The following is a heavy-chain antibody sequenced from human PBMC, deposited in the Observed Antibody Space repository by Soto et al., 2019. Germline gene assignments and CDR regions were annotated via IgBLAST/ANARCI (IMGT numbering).Heavy chain of an antibody. D-gene: IGHD4-4*01. CDR3: ARGPPRGDYSNFWFDP. CDR1: GGSISSGDYY. J-gene: IGHJ5*02. V-gene: IGHV4-30-4*01. CDR2: IYHSGGT. Sequence: SETLSLTCTVSGGSISSGDYYWSWIRQPPGKGLEWIGYIYHSGGTYYNSSLKSRVTMSVDTSKNQFSLKLSSVTAADTAVYYCARGPPRGDYSNFWFDPWGQGTLVTVSS.